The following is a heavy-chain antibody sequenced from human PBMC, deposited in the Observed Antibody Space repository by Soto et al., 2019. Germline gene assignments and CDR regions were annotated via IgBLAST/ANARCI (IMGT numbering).Heavy chain of an antibody. Sequence: SETLSLTCAVSGGSFSAYYWTWIRQPPGRGLEWIGEIDHSGSTNYNPSLEGRVTMSIDTAKNRFSLNVTSVTAADTAVYYCVRGLRYYGMDVWGQGTTVTVSS. J-gene: IGHJ6*02. CDR3: VRGLRYYGMDV. V-gene: IGHV4-34*01. CDR2: IDHSGST. CDR1: GGSFSAYY. D-gene: IGHD2-15*01.